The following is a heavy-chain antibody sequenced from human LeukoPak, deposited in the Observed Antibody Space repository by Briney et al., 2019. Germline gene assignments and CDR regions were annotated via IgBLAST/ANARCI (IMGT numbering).Heavy chain of an antibody. CDR2: LIPTFATP. CDR3: AREATSDAFDV. J-gene: IGHJ3*01. D-gene: IGHD1-26*01. Sequence: SVKVSCTASDGTFNSYGISWVRQAPGQGLEWMGGLIPTFATPNYAQKFQGRVTITADESTSTAYMELRSLRSEDTAVYYCAREATSDAFDVWGQGTMVTVSS. CDR1: DGTFNSYG. V-gene: IGHV1-69*13.